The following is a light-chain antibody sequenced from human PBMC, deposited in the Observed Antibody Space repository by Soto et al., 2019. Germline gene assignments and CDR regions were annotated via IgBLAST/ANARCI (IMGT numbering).Light chain of an antibody. CDR1: QSVSNN. CDR3: QQYNNWPQT. J-gene: IGKJ1*01. CDR2: GAS. Sequence: IVMTHSPATLSVSPGERATLSCRASQSVSNNLAWYQQKPGQAPRLLIYGASTRATGIPARFSGSGSGTEFTLTISSLQSEDFAVYHCQQYNNWPQTFGQGTKVDIK. V-gene: IGKV3-15*01.